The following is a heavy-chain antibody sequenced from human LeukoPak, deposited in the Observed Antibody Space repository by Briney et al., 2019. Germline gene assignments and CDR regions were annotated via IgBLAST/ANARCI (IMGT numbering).Heavy chain of an antibody. J-gene: IGHJ4*02. D-gene: IGHD2-15*01. V-gene: IGHV3-66*02. CDR2: VHRDGSI. Sequence: GGSLRLSCAASGISVSENYMSWVRQAPGKGQEWVCVVHRDGSIEYADSVKGRFTISRDIAENTLSLQMNSLRVEDTAVYYCARDSGSASWAYSWGQGTLVTVSS. CDR3: ARDSGSASWAYS. CDR1: GISVSENY.